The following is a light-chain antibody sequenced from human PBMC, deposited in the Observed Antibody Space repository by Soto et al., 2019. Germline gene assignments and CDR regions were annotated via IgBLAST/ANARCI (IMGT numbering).Light chain of an antibody. CDR3: KQYNTYSWT. Sequence: DIQMTQSPSTLSASVGDRVTITCRASQSISSWLAWYQQKPGKAPKLLIYDASSLESGGPSKFSGSGSGTEFTLTISCLQPDDFAPYYCKQYNTYSWTFGQGTKVEIK. CDR2: DAS. CDR1: QSISSW. J-gene: IGKJ1*01. V-gene: IGKV1-5*01.